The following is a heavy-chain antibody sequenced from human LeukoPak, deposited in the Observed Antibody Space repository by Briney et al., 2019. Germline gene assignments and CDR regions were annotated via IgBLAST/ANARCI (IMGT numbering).Heavy chain of an antibody. J-gene: IGHJ6*02. CDR3: AREGIHDYGDYVSYYGMDV. CDR1: GYTFTGYY. D-gene: IGHD4-17*01. CDR2: INPNSGGT. Sequence: ASVKVSSKASGYTFTGYYMHWVRQAPGQGLEWMGWINPNSGGTNYAQKFQGRVTMTRDTSISTAYMELSRLRSDDTAVYYCAREGIHDYGDYVSYYGMDVWGQGTTVTVSS. V-gene: IGHV1-2*02.